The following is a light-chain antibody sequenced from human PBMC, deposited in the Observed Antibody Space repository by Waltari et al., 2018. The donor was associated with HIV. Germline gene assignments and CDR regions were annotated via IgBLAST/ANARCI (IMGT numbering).Light chain of an antibody. Sequence: EIVLTQSPGTLSLSPGERATLSCRASQSVSSSYLAWYQQKPGQAPRLLNYGASNRATGIPDRFSGSGAGTDFTLTISRLEPEDFAVYYCQQHGSSPYTFGQGTKLEIK. J-gene: IGKJ2*01. CDR1: QSVSSSY. V-gene: IGKV3-20*01. CDR2: GAS. CDR3: QQHGSSPYT.